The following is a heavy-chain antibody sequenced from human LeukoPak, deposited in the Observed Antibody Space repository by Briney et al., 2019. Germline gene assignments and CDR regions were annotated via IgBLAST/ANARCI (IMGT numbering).Heavy chain of an antibody. CDR2: IYYSGST. D-gene: IGHD1-26*01. V-gene: IGHV4-59*01. Sequence: PSETLSLTCTVSGGSISSYYWSWIRQPPGKGLEWIGYIYYSGSTNYNPSLKSRVTISVDTSKNQFSLKLSSVTAADTAVYYCARAPEVFGRWYFDLWGRGTLVTVSS. J-gene: IGHJ2*01. CDR3: ARAPEVFGRWYFDL. CDR1: GGSISSYY.